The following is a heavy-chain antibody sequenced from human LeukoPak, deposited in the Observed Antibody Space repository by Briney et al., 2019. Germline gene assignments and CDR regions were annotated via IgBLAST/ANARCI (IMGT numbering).Heavy chain of an antibody. Sequence: GASVKVSCKASGYTFTGYYMHWVRQAPGQGLEWMGIINPSGGSTSYAQKFQGRVTMTRDTSTSTVYMELSSLRSEDTAVYYCARGKRWLQFWDTLDYWGQGTLVTVSS. D-gene: IGHD5-24*01. CDR2: INPSGGST. CDR1: GYTFTGYY. V-gene: IGHV1-46*01. CDR3: ARGKRWLQFWDTLDY. J-gene: IGHJ4*02.